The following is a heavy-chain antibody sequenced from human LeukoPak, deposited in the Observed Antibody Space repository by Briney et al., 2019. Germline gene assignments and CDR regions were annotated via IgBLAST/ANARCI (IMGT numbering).Heavy chain of an antibody. CDR2: INPNRGGT. CDR3: AREKRVAGSRGGFDP. J-gene: IGHJ5*02. V-gene: IGHV1-2*02. Sequence: ASVKVSCKASGYTFTGYYMHWVRHAPGQGLEWMGWINPNRGGTNYAQKFQGRVTMTRDTSISTAYMELSRLRSDDTAVYYCAREKRVAGSRGGFDPWGQGTLVTVSS. CDR1: GYTFTGYY. D-gene: IGHD6-19*01.